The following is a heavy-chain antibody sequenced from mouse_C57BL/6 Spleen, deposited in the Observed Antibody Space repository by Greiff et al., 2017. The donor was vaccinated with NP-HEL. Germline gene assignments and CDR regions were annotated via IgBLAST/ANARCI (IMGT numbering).Heavy chain of an antibody. CDR2: IRNKANGYTT. CDR3: ARYGLRYGFAY. D-gene: IGHD1-1*01. Sequence: EVMLVESGGGLVQPGGSLSLSCAASGFTFTDYYMSWVRQPPGKALEWLGFIRNKANGYTTEYSASVKGRFPISRDNSQSILYLQMNALRAEDSATYYCARYGLRYGFAYWGQGTLVTVSA. V-gene: IGHV7-3*01. CDR1: GFTFTDYY. J-gene: IGHJ3*01.